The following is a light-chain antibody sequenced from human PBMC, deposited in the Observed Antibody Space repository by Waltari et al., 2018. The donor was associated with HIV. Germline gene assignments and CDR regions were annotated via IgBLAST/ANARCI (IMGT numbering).Light chain of an antibody. CDR3: QAWDSNSAV. CDR2: QDK. Sequence: SYELTQPPSVSVSPGQTASISCFGHDLGLKYVSWYHQRPDQSPVLVMYQDKERPPRIPERVSGSNSGNTATLTISGTQAMDEADYYCQAWDSNSAVFGEGTKLTVL. CDR1: DLGLKY. V-gene: IGLV3-1*01. J-gene: IGLJ2*01.